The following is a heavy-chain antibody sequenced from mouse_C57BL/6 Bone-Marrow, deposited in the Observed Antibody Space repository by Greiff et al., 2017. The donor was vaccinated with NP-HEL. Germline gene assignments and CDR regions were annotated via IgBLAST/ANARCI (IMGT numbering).Heavy chain of an antibody. CDR3: ARPTREGFDY. CDR1: GFTFSSYG. J-gene: IGHJ2*01. Sequence: EVQLQESGGDLVKPGGSLKLSCAASGFTFSSYGMSWVRQTPDERLEWVATISSGGSYTYYPDSVKGRFTISRDNAKNTLYLQMSSLKAEDTAMYYCARPTREGFDYWGKGTTLTVAS. D-gene: IGHD3-1*01. V-gene: IGHV5-6*01. CDR2: ISSGGSYT.